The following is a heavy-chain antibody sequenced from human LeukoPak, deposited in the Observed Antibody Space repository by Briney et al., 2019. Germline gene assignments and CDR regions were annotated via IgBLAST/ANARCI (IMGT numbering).Heavy chain of an antibody. CDR2: ISAYNGNT. CDR3: ARGDRIDSSGAFDY. V-gene: IGHV1-18*01. J-gene: IGHJ4*02. CDR1: GYTFTSYG. D-gene: IGHD3-22*01. Sequence: ASVKVSCKASGYTFTSYGISWVRQAPGQGLEWMGWISAYNGNTNYAQKLQGRVTMATDTSTSTAYMELRSLRSDDTAVYYCARGDRIDSSGAFDYWGQGTLVTVSS.